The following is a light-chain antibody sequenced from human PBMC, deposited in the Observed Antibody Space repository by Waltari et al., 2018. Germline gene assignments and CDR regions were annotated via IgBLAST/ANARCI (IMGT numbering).Light chain of an antibody. J-gene: IGLJ2*01. CDR2: EVT. V-gene: IGLV2-14*03. CDR1: GSDIGLYNY. CDR3: SSYAHNTDLL. Sequence: SALTQPASVSASPGHSITISCTGSGSDIGLYNYVSWYQQHPGKAPKLIIFEVTKQPSCFSNRFSGFKTGKSVSLTSSGLQPEDEAHYFCSSYAHNTDLLFGGWTKLTVL.